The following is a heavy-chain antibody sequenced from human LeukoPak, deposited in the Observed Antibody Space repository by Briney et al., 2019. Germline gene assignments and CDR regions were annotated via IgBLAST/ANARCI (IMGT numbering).Heavy chain of an antibody. CDR1: GYTFTGYY. J-gene: IGHJ4*02. CDR3: ARDFGPWFGELYRDY. Sequence: ASVKVSCKASGYTFTGYYIHWVRQAPGQGLEWMGWINPDNGVTNYAQKFQGRVTITRDTSISTAYMELRSLRSDDTAVYYCARDFGPWFGELYRDYWGQGTLVTVSS. D-gene: IGHD3-10*01. CDR2: INPDNGVT. V-gene: IGHV1-2*02.